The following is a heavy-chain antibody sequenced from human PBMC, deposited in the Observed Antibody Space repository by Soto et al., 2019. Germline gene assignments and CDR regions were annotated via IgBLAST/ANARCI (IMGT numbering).Heavy chain of an antibody. CDR1: GGSFSGYY. Sequence: QVQLQQWGAGLLKPSETLSLTCAVYGGSFSGYYWSWIRQPPGKGLEWIGEINHSGSTNYNPSLKSRVNISVDPSKDQFSLKLSSVSAADTAVDYCARENGYYCYYYMDVWGKGTTVTVSS. CDR3: ARENGYYCYYYMDV. V-gene: IGHV4-34*01. CDR2: INHSGST. J-gene: IGHJ6*03.